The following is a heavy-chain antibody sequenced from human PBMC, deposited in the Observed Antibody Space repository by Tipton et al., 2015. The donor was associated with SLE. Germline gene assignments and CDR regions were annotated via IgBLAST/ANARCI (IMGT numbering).Heavy chain of an antibody. CDR3: ARHIVVVPEALDI. D-gene: IGHD2-21*01. J-gene: IGHJ3*02. V-gene: IGHV4-61*09. CDR1: GGSISSGSYY. CDR2: IYTSGST. Sequence: TLSLTCTVSGGSISSGSYYWSWIRQPAGKGLEWIGHIYTSGSTNYNPSLKSRVTISVDTSKNQFSLKLSSVTAADTAVYYCARHIVVVPEALDIWGQGTMVTVSS.